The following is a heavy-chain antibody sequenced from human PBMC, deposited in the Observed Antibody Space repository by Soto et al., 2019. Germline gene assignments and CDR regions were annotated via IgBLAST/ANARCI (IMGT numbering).Heavy chain of an antibody. J-gene: IGHJ6*02. D-gene: IGHD2-15*01. CDR1: GFTFSSYA. CDR3: ARDGLRYCSGGSCYFYGMDV. V-gene: IGHV3-30-3*01. Sequence: QVQLVESGGGVVQPGRSLRLSCAASGFTFSSYAMHWVRQAPGKGLEWVAVISYDGSNKYYADSVKGRFTISRDNSKNTLYLQMNSLRAEDTAVYYCARDGLRYCSGGSCYFYGMDVWGQGTTVTVSS. CDR2: ISYDGSNK.